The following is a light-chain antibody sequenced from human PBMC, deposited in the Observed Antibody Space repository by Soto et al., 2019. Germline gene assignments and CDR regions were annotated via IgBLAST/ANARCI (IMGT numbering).Light chain of an antibody. V-gene: IGKV3-15*01. CDR3: QQYNIWPKT. CDR1: QSRRSS. CDR2: GAS. Sequence: VMTQTHATLSVSPGKRATPSCMASQSRRSSVAWYQQKPGQAPRLLIYGASTRATGIPARFSGSGSGTEFTLTISSLQSEDFAVYFCQQYNIWPKTFGQGTKVDIK. J-gene: IGKJ1*01.